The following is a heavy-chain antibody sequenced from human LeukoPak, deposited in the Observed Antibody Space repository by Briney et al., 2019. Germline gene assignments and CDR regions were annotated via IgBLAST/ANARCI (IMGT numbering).Heavy chain of an antibody. Sequence: GASVKVSCKASGYTFTDYHVHWVRQAPGQGLEWMGWSNPNSGGTNYAQKFQGRVTMTRDTSINTAYMELSRLRSDDTAMYYCARVRFLEWYCDYWGQGTLVTVSS. J-gene: IGHJ4*02. CDR3: ARVRFLEWYCDY. V-gene: IGHV1-2*02. CDR1: GYTFTDYH. D-gene: IGHD3-3*01. CDR2: SNPNSGGT.